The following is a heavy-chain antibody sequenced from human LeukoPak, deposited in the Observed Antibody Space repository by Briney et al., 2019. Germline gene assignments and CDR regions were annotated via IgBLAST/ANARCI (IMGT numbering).Heavy chain of an antibody. J-gene: IGHJ4*02. V-gene: IGHV3-53*01. Sequence: GGSLRLSCAASGFTVGSNYMSWVRQAPGKGLEWVSVFYSGGSTYYADSVKGRFTISRDNSKNTVYLQMNSLRAEDTAVYYCARGDGYNFWDYWGQGTLVTVSS. CDR3: ARGDGYNFWDY. D-gene: IGHD5-24*01. CDR1: GFTVGSNY. CDR2: FYSGGST.